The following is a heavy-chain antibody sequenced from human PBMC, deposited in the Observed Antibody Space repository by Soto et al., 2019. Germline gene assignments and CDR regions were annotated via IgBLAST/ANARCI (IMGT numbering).Heavy chain of an antibody. CDR3: ARSLGLVILEYYFDY. Sequence: ESGGGVVQPGRSLRLSCAASGFTLSSYGMHWVRQAPGKGLEWVAVISYDGSNKYYADSVKGRFTISKDNSKNTLYLQMNSLRAEDTAVYYCARSLGLVILEYYFDYWGQGTLVTVSS. J-gene: IGHJ4*02. CDR2: ISYDGSNK. D-gene: IGHD3-3*01. CDR1: GFTLSSYG. V-gene: IGHV3-30*03.